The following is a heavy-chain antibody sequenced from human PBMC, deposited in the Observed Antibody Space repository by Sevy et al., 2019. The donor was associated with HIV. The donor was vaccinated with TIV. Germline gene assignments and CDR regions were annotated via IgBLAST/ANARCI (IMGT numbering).Heavy chain of an antibody. CDR2: FTVGAANK. V-gene: IGHV3-48*03. CDR3: VRDLPPSATTVAHFDY. CDR1: GFTFSSYE. Sequence: GGSLRLSCAASGFTFSSYEMNWVRQAPGEGPEWVSSFTVGAANKYYSDPVKGRFTISRENAKNSLFLQMNSLKAEDTAVYYCVRDLPPSATTVAHFDYWGQGTLVTVSS. J-gene: IGHJ4*02. D-gene: IGHD4-17*01.